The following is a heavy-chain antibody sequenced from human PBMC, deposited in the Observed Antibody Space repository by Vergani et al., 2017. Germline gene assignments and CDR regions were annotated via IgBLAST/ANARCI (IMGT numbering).Heavy chain of an antibody. CDR1: GGSISSYY. CDR2: IYYSGST. CDR3: ALGVEWELLDY. J-gene: IGHJ4*02. V-gene: IGHV4-59*01. Sequence: QVQLQESGPGLVKPSETLSLTCTVSGGSISSYYWSWIRQPPGKGLEWIGYIYYSGSTNYNPSLKSRVTISVDTSKNQFSLKLSSVTAADTAVYYCALGVEWELLDYWGQGTLVTVSS. D-gene: IGHD1-26*01.